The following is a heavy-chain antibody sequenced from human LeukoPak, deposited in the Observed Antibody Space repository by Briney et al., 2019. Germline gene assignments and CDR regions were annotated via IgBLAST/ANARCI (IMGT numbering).Heavy chain of an antibody. CDR2: INHSGST. V-gene: IGHV4-34*01. D-gene: IGHD2-15*01. CDR3: ARGVYCSGGSCRTTNWFDP. Sequence: SETLSLTCTVSGGSISSYYWSWIRQPPGKGLEWIGEINHSGSTNYNPSLKSRVTISVDTSKNQFSLKLSSVTAADTAVYYCARGVYCSGGSCRTTNWFDPWGQGTLVTVSS. J-gene: IGHJ5*02. CDR1: GGSISSYY.